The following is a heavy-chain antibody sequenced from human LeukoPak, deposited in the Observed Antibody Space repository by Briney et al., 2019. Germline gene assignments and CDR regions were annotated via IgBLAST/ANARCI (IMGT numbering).Heavy chain of an antibody. D-gene: IGHD3-22*01. Sequence: GGSLRLSCAASGFTFSSYAMSWVRQAPGKGLEWVSAISGSGGSTYYADSVKGRFTISRDNSKNTLYLQMNSLRAEDTAVYYCVKDVYYDSSAYQEYWGQGTLVTVSS. CDR3: VKDVYYDSSAYQEY. CDR2: ISGSGGST. J-gene: IGHJ4*02. V-gene: IGHV3-23*01. CDR1: GFTFSSYA.